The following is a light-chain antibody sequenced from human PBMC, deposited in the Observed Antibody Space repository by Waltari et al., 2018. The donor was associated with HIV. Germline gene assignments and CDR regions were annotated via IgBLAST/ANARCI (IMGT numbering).Light chain of an antibody. Sequence: QSALTQPASVSGSPGQSITFSCTGTSSDVVVLNFVSWYQKHPGKAPRLIIYDVSRRPSGVSDRFSGSKSGNTASLTISGLQAEDEADYYCTSYASITSWVFGGGTKVTVL. V-gene: IGLV2-14*03. CDR1: SSDVVVLNF. CDR3: TSYASITSWV. J-gene: IGLJ3*02. CDR2: DVS.